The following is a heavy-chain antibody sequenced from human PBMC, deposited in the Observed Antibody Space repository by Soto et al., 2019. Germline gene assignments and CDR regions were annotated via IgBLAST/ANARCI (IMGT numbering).Heavy chain of an antibody. Sequence: SETLSLTCAVYGGSFSGYYWSWIRQPPGKGLEWIGEINHSGSTNYNPSLKSRVTISVDTSKNQFSLKLSSVTAADTAVYYCARAPTPPRGVTFFLRKQPYYYGMDVWGQGTTVTVSS. CDR2: INHSGST. CDR3: ARAPTPPRGVTFFLRKQPYYYGMDV. J-gene: IGHJ6*02. CDR1: GGSFSGYY. V-gene: IGHV4-34*01. D-gene: IGHD3-10*01.